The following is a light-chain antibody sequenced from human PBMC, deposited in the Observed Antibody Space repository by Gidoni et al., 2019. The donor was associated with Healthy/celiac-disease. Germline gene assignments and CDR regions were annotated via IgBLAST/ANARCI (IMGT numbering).Light chain of an antibody. J-gene: IGKJ1*01. CDR3: QQYNTFSPWT. V-gene: IGKV1-5*01. CDR1: QGISSW. CDR2: DGS. Sequence: DIQMTQSPSTLSASEGDRVTITCRASQGISSWLAWYQQKPGKAPKLLIYDGSSWESGVPSRFSGSGSGTEFTLTISSLEPDDFATYYCQQYNTFSPWTFGQGTKVEIK.